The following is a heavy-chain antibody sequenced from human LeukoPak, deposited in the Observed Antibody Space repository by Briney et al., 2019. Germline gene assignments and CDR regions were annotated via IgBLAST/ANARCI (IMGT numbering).Heavy chain of an antibody. CDR1: GGSISSYY. V-gene: IGHV4-59*01. Sequence: SETLSLTCTVSGGSISSYYWSWIRQPPGKGLEWIGYIYYSGSTNYNPSLKSRVTISVDTSKNQFSLKLSSVTAADTAVYCCARVPSFRGANYYMDVWGKGTTVTVSS. J-gene: IGHJ6*03. CDR2: IYYSGST. CDR3: ARVPSFRGANYYMDV. D-gene: IGHD3-10*01.